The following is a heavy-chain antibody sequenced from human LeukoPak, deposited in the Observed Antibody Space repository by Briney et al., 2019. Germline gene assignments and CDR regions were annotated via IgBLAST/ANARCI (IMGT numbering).Heavy chain of an antibody. D-gene: IGHD2-2*01. V-gene: IGHV3-21*01. CDR3: ARDLVGYCSSTSCYYLDY. CDR2: ISSSSSYI. Sequence: RGSLRLSCAASGFTFSSYSMNWVRQAPGKGLEWVSSISSSSSYIYYADSVKGRFTISRDNAKNSLYLQMNSLRAEDTAVYYCARDLVGYCSSTSCYYLDYWGQGTLVTVSS. CDR1: GFTFSSYS. J-gene: IGHJ4*02.